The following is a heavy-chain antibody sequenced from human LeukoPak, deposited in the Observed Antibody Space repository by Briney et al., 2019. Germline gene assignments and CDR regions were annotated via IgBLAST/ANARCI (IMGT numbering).Heavy chain of an antibody. V-gene: IGHV3-21*01. CDR3: ARDIVATWSYDY. CDR1: GFTFSSYS. CDR2: ISSSSSYI. Sequence: GGSLRLSCAASGFTFSSYSMNWVRQAPGKGLEWVSSISSSSSYIHYADSVKGRFTISRDNAKNSLYLQMNSLRAEDTAVYYCARDIVATWSYDYWGQGTLVTVSS. J-gene: IGHJ4*02. D-gene: IGHD5-12*01.